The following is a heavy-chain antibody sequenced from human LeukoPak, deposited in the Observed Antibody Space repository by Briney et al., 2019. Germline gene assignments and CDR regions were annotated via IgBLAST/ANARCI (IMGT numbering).Heavy chain of an antibody. CDR2: IIPIFGTA. J-gene: IGHJ4*02. D-gene: IGHD6-19*01. Sequence: GASVKVSCKASGGTFSSYAISWVRQAPGQGLEWVGGIIPIFGTANYAQKFQGRVTITADESPSTAYMELSSLRSEDTAVYHCARGIAVARWGFDYWGQGTLVTVSS. CDR1: GGTFSSYA. CDR3: ARGIAVARWGFDY. V-gene: IGHV1-69*13.